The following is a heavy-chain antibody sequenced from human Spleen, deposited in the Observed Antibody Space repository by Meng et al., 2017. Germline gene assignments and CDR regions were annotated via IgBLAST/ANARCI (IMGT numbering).Heavy chain of an antibody. Sequence: GGSLRLSCAASGFTFDEYAIHWVRQTPGKGLEWVSGISWNSRTIAYADSVKGRFTISRDNAKNSLYVQMNSLRAEDTAVYYCARIAYYYDSSGYPPDYWGQGTLVTVSS. CDR3: ARIAYYYDSSGYPPDY. D-gene: IGHD3-22*01. CDR2: ISWNSRTI. J-gene: IGHJ4*02. V-gene: IGHV3-9*01. CDR1: GFTFDEYA.